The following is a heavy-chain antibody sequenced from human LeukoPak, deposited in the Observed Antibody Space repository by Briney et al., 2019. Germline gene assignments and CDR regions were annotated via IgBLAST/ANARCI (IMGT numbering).Heavy chain of an antibody. J-gene: IGHJ4*02. V-gene: IGHV1-3*03. Sequence: ASVKVSCRASGYTFTSYAMHWVRQAPGQRLEWMGWINADNGNTKYSQEFQGRVTITRDTSARTAYMELSSLRSEDMAVYYCARDGGYCSGGSCYPVPHYFDYWGQGTLVTVSS. D-gene: IGHD2-15*01. CDR3: ARDGGYCSGGSCYPVPHYFDY. CDR2: INADNGNT. CDR1: GYTFTSYA.